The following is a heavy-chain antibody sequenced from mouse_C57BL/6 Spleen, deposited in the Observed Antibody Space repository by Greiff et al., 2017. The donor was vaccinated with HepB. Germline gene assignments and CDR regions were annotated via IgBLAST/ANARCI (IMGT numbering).Heavy chain of an antibody. V-gene: IGHV1-39*01. CDR1: GYSFTDYN. CDR2: INPNYGTT. J-gene: IGHJ4*01. CDR3: ARRGLDYDYGGEGYYAMDY. D-gene: IGHD2-4*01. Sequence: VQLKESGPELVKPGASVKISCKASGYSFTDYNMNWVKQSNGKSLEWIGVINPNYGTTSYNQKFKGKATLTVDQSSSTAYMQLNSLTSEDSAVYYCARRGLDYDYGGEGYYAMDYWGQGTSVTVSS.